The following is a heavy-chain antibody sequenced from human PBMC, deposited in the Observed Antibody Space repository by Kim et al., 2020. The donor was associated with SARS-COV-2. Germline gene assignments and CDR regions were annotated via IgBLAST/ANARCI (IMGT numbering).Heavy chain of an antibody. CDR2: IYYSGST. Sequence: SETLSLTCTVSGGSVSSGSYYWSWIRQPPGKGLEWIGHIYYSGSTNYNPSLKSRVTISVDTSKNQFSLKLSSVTAADTAVYYCAGDQAWFGVLLGDYYYGMDVWGQGTPVTVS. V-gene: IGHV4-61*01. J-gene: IGHJ6*02. CDR3: AGDQAWFGVLLGDYYYGMDV. D-gene: IGHD3-10*01. CDR1: GGSVSSGSYY.